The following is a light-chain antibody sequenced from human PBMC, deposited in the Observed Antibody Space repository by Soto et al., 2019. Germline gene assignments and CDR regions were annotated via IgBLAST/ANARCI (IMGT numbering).Light chain of an antibody. CDR1: QSVSSH. CDR3: QQRSNGPAYT. Sequence: VLTQSPATLSLSPGERATLSCRASQSVSSHLDWYQQKPGKAPRLLIYDASNRATGIPGRFSGSGSGTAVTPLISSREPEDVSVNYCQQRSNGPAYTFGQGTRLEIK. J-gene: IGKJ2*01. CDR2: DAS. V-gene: IGKV3-11*01.